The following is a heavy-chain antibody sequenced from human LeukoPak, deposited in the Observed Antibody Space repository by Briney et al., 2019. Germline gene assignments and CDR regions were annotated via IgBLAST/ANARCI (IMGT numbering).Heavy chain of an antibody. J-gene: IGHJ4*02. CDR1: GYSISSGYY. V-gene: IGHV4-38-2*02. D-gene: IGHD6-13*01. CDR3: AAGSDY. Sequence: SETLSLTCTVSGYSISSGYYWGWIRQPPGRGLEWIGSIYHSGSTYYNPSLKSRVTMSVDTSKNQFSLKLSSVTAADTAVYYCAAGSDYWGQGTLVTVSS. CDR2: IYHSGST.